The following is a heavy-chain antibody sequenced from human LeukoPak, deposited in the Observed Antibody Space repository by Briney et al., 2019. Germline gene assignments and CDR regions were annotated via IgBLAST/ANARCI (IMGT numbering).Heavy chain of an antibody. CDR2: ISSSSSYM. Sequence: GGSLRLSCAASGFTFSSCSMNWVRQAPGKGLEWVSSISSSSSYMYYADSVKGRFTISRDNAKNSLYLQMNSLRAEDTAVYYCTRGQLRDWGQGTLVTVSS. CDR3: TRGQLRD. CDR1: GFTFSSCS. V-gene: IGHV3-21*01. J-gene: IGHJ4*02. D-gene: IGHD1-1*01.